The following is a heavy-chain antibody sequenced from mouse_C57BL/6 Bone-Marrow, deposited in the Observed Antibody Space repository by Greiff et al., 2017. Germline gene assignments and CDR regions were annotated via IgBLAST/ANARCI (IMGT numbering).Heavy chain of an antibody. CDR2: ISYDGSN. D-gene: IGHD2-14*01. J-gene: IGHJ1*03. V-gene: IGHV3-6*01. Sequence: EVKLMESGPGLVKPSQSLSLTCSVTGYSITSGYYWNWIRQFPGNKLEWMGYISYDGSNNYNPSLKNRISITRDTSKNQFFLKLNSVTTEDTATYYCARGGGYDGPSYWYFDVWGTGTTVTVSS. CDR1: GYSITSGYY. CDR3: ARGGGYDGPSYWYFDV.